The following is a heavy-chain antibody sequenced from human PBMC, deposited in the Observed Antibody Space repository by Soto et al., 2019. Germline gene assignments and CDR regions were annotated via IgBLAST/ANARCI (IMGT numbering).Heavy chain of an antibody. V-gene: IGHV1-69*13. CDR3: ALWQYQLHYYYYGMDV. CDR1: GGTFSSYS. D-gene: IGHD2-2*01. J-gene: IGHJ6*02. Sequence: SVKVSCKASGGTFSSYSISWVLQAPGQGLEWMGGIIPIFGTANYAQKFQGRVTITADESTSTAYMELSSLRSEDTAVYYCALWQYQLHYYYYGMDVWGQGTTVTVSS. CDR2: IIPIFGTA.